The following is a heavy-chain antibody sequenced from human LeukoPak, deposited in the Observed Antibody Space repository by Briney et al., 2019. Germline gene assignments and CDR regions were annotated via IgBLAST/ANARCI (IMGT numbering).Heavy chain of an antibody. J-gene: IGHJ6*02. Sequence: GGSLRLSCTGSGFTFGDHAMSWVRQAPGKGLEWVGFIRSKAYRGTTEYAASVKGRFTISRDDSASIAYLQMNSLRTEDTAVYCARRPIQLWIHNAMDVWGQGTTVTVSS. V-gene: IGHV3-49*04. D-gene: IGHD5-18*01. CDR3: RRPIQLWIHNAMDV. CDR2: IRSKAYRGTT. CDR1: GFTFGDHA.